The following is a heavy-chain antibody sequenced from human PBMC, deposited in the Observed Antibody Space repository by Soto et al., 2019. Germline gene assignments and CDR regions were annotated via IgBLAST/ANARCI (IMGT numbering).Heavy chain of an antibody. Sequence: QVQLVQSGAEVKKPGSSVKVSCKASGGTFSSYAISWVRQAPGQGLEWMGGIIPIFGTANYAQKFQGRVTITADESTSTAYRELSSLRAEDTAVYYCARGRGYCISTSCYGAGWFDPWGQGTLVTVSS. CDR1: GGTFSSYA. V-gene: IGHV1-69*12. D-gene: IGHD2-2*01. J-gene: IGHJ5*02. CDR2: IIPIFGTA. CDR3: ARGRGYCISTSCYGAGWFDP.